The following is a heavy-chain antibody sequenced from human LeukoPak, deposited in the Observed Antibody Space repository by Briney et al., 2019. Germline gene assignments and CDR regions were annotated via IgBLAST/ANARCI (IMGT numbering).Heavy chain of an antibody. V-gene: IGHV1-2*02. CDR2: INPNSGGT. Sequence: ASVKVSCTASGYTFTGYYMHWVRQAPGQGLEWMGWINPNSGGTNYAQKFQGRVTMTRDTSISTAYMELSRLRSDDTAVYYCARGYYGSGSYYKWGWFDPWGQGTLVTVSS. D-gene: IGHD3-10*01. CDR3: ARGYYGSGSYYKWGWFDP. CDR1: GYTFTGYY. J-gene: IGHJ5*02.